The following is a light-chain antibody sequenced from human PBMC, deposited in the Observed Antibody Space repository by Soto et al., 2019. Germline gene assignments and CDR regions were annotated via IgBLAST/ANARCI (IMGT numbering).Light chain of an antibody. J-gene: IGKJ5*01. CDR1: QSISSY. Sequence: DIQMTQSPSSLSASVGDRVTITCRASQSISSYVNWYQQKPGNAPKLLIYAPSTLQSGVPSRFSGSGSGTDFTLTISCLQSEDFATYYCQQYYSFPITFGQGTRLEIK. CDR3: QQYYSFPIT. CDR2: APS. V-gene: IGKV1-39*01.